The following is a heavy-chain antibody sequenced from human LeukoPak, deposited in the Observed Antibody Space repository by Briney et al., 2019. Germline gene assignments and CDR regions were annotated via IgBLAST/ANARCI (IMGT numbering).Heavy chain of an antibody. Sequence: GGSLRLSCAASGFRFSDYWMTWVRQAPGKGLEWVANIRQGGNEVYYADSVKDRFTISRDNARNSLYLEMNSLRTEDTAVYYCARVGAWELQRVFDYWGQGTLVTVSS. CDR3: ARVGAWELQRVFDY. CDR1: GFRFSDYW. D-gene: IGHD1-26*01. J-gene: IGHJ4*02. CDR2: IRQGGNEV. V-gene: IGHV3-7*04.